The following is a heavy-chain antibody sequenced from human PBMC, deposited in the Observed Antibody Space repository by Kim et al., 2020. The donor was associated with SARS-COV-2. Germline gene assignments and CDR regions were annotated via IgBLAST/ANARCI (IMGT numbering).Heavy chain of an antibody. D-gene: IGHD2-15*01. Sequence: SVKVSCKASGGTFSSYAISWVRQAPGQGLEWMGGIIPIFGTANYAQKFQGRVTITADESTSTAYMELSSLRSEDTAVYYCARSHIVVVVAATVLDYFDYWGQGTLVTVSS. V-gene: IGHV1-69*13. CDR2: IIPIFGTA. CDR1: GGTFSSYA. CDR3: ARSHIVVVVAATVLDYFDY. J-gene: IGHJ4*02.